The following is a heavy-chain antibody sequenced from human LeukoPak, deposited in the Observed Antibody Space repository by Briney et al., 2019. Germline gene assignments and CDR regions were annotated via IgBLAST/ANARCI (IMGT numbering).Heavy chain of an antibody. J-gene: IGHJ6*02. CDR1: GYTFTSYG. D-gene: IGHD2-15*01. CDR3: ARDRYCSGGSCYYGYYYGMDV. CDR2: ISAYNGNT. Sequence: PVASVKVSCKASGYTFTSYGISWVRQAPGQGLEWMGWISAYNGNTNYAQKLQGRVTMTTDTSTRTAYMELRSLRSDDTAVYYCARDRYCSGGSCYYGYYYGMDVWGQGTTVTVSS. V-gene: IGHV1-18*01.